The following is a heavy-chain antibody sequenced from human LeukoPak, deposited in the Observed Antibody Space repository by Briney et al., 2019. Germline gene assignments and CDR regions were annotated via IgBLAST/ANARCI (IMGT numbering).Heavy chain of an antibody. CDR1: GFTFDDYA. Sequence: GGSLGLSCAASGFTFDDYAMHWVRQAPGKGLEWVSLISGDGGSTYYADPVKGRFTISRDNSKNSLYLQMNSLRTEDTALYYCAKDKIVATIFDAFDIWGQGTMVTVSS. CDR2: ISGDGGST. J-gene: IGHJ3*02. V-gene: IGHV3-43*02. D-gene: IGHD5-12*01. CDR3: AKDKIVATIFDAFDI.